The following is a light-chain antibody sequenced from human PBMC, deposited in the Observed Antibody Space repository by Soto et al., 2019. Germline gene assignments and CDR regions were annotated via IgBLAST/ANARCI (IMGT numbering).Light chain of an antibody. V-gene: IGKV3D-15*03. CDR1: QGIGST. Sequence: EIVMTQSPATLSASPGEGATLSCRASQGIGSTLAWYQHKPGQTPRLLIYQTSIRAAGIPARFSASGTGTDFTLTISDVQPEDFAVYYCHQRQSWPRTFGQGTKVDIK. CDR3: HQRQSWPRT. CDR2: QTS. J-gene: IGKJ1*01.